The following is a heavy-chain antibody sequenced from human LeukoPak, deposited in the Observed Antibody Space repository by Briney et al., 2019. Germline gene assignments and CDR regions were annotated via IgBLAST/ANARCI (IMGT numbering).Heavy chain of an antibody. CDR2: IGISSGNT. Sequence: GGSLRLSCVGSGFTFSDAWMSWVRQAPGKGLEWISWIGISSGNTKYADSVKGRFTISGDNAKNSLYLQMNSLRAEDTAVYYCAKASSRSEWLAYFDYWGQGTLVTVSS. D-gene: IGHD6-19*01. J-gene: IGHJ4*02. CDR3: AKASSRSEWLAYFDY. V-gene: IGHV3-11*05. CDR1: GFTFSDAW.